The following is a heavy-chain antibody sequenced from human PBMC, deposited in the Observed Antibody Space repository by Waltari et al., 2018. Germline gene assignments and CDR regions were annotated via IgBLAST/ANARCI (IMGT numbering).Heavy chain of an antibody. V-gene: IGHV4-34*01. CDR2: INHSGST. CDR3: ARGPLGSGSYSIDY. J-gene: IGHJ4*02. CDR1: GGSFSGSY. D-gene: IGHD3-10*01. Sequence: QVQLQQWGAGLLKPSETLSLTCAVYGGSFSGSYWSWIRQPLGKGLEWIGEINHSGSTNYNPALKSRVTISVDTSKNQFSLKLSSVTAADTAVYYCARGPLGSGSYSIDYWGQGTLVTVSS.